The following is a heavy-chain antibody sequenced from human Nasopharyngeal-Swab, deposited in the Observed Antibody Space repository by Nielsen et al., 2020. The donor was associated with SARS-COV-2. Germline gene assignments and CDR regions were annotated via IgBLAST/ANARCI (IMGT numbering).Heavy chain of an antibody. D-gene: IGHD2-2*01. CDR1: GFTFGDYA. CDR3: TGYSTIFY. J-gene: IGHJ4*02. Sequence: SWPNCGFTFGDYAMSWVRLDPGKGLEWVGFIRSEANGGTAEYAVSVEGRFSISRDDSKSIAYLQMNSLKTEDTAVYYCTGYSTIFYWGQGTLVTVSS. V-gene: IGHV3-49*04. CDR2: IRSEANGGTA.